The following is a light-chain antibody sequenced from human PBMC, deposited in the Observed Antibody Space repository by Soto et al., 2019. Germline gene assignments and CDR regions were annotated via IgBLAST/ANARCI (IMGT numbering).Light chain of an antibody. CDR1: SSDVGGYNY. CDR2: EVS. J-gene: IGLJ1*01. Sequence: QSALTQPPSASGSPGQSVTISCTGTSSDVGGYNYVSWYQQHPGKAPKLMIYEVSKRPSGVPDRFSGSKSGNTASLTVSGLQAEDEADYYCSSYAGNSNYVFGTGTELTVL. V-gene: IGLV2-8*01. CDR3: SSYAGNSNYV.